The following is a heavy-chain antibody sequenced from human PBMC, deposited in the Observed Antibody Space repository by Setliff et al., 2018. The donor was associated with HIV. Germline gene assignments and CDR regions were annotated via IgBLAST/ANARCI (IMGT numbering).Heavy chain of an antibody. CDR3: ARGDSSSWIFDY. CDR1: GGSISGSNNH. D-gene: IGHD6-13*01. CDR2: IYYTGRT. V-gene: IGHV4-39*07. Sequence: SETLSLTCTVSGGSISGSNNHWGWIRQPPGKGLEWIGSIYYTGRTYYNPSLKSRVIISVDTSKKQFFLKLSSVTAADTAVYYCARGDSSSWIFDYWGQGTLVTVSS. J-gene: IGHJ4*02.